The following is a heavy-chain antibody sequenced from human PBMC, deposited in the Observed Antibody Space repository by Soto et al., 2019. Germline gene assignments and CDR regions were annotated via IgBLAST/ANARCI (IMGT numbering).Heavy chain of an antibody. J-gene: IGHJ5*02. CDR3: AKDPYSGVLVPVAIGFDP. V-gene: IGHV3-23*01. D-gene: IGHD2-2*01. Sequence: GGSLRLSCAASGFTFSRYEMNWVRQAPGKGLEWISYISGSGGSAYYADSVKGRFTISRDNSKNTLYLQMNSLRADDSGVYYCAKDPYSGVLVPVAIGFDPWGPGTLVTVSS. CDR1: GFTFSRYE. CDR2: ISGSGGSA.